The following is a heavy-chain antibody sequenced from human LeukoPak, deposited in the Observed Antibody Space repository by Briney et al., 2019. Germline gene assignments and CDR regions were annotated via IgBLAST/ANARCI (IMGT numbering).Heavy chain of an antibody. CDR2: ISSSSSTI. CDR1: GFTFSSYS. V-gene: IGHV3-48*04. CDR3: ARDGGVAAAGGFDP. Sequence: GGSLRLSCAASGFTFSSYSMKWVRQAPGKGLERVSYISSSSSTIYYADSVKGRFTISRDNAKNSLYLQMNSLSAEDTAVYYCARDGGVAAAGGFDPWGQGTLVTVSS. J-gene: IGHJ5*02. D-gene: IGHD2-2*01.